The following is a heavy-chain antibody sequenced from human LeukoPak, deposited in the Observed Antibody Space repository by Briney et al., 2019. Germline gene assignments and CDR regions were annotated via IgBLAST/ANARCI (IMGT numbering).Heavy chain of an antibody. V-gene: IGHV4-59*01. Sequence: SETLSLTCTVSGGSISSYYWSWIRQPPGKGLEWIGYIYYSGSTNYNPSLKSRVTISVDTSKNQFSLKLSSVTAADTAVYYCARGPVDTAMVPSFDYWGQGTLDTVSS. CDR1: GGSISSYY. CDR2: IYYSGST. J-gene: IGHJ4*02. CDR3: ARGPVDTAMVPSFDY. D-gene: IGHD5-18*01.